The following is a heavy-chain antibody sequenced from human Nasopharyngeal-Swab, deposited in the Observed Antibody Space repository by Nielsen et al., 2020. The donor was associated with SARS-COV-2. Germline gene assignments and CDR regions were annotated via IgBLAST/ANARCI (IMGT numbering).Heavy chain of an antibody. Sequence: ASVKVSCKASGYTFTSYDINWVRQATGQGLEWMGWMSPNSGNTGYAQKFQGRVTMTRNTSISTAYMELSSLRSEDTAVYYCARDGRWLQLLYYYYGVDVWGQGTTVTVSS. CDR1: GYTFTSYD. CDR2: MSPNSGNT. V-gene: IGHV1-8*01. D-gene: IGHD5-24*01. J-gene: IGHJ6*02. CDR3: ARDGRWLQLLYYYYGVDV.